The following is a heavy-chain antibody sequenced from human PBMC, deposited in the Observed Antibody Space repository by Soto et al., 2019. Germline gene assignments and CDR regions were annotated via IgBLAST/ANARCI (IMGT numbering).Heavy chain of an antibody. CDR1: GGTFSSYA. CDR2: IIPIFGTA. Sequence: SVKVSCKASGGTFSSYAISWVRQAPGQGLEWMRGIIPIFGTANYAQKFQGRVTITADESTSTAYMELSSLRSEDTAVYYCATGIYSYGDINDYWGQGTLVNVSS. D-gene: IGHD5-18*01. V-gene: IGHV1-69*13. CDR3: ATGIYSYGDINDY. J-gene: IGHJ4*02.